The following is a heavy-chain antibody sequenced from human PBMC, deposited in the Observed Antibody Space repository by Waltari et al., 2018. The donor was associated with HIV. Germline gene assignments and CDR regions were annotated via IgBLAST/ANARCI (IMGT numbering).Heavy chain of an antibody. J-gene: IGHJ5*02. CDR2: INPNSGGT. V-gene: IGHV1-2*02. CDR3: ARVGHGYCSSSSCYQDNWFDP. CDR1: GYTFTGYY. Sequence: QVQLVQSGAEVKKPGASVKVSCKASGYTFTGYYMHWVRQAPGQGLEWMGWINPNSGGTNYAQKVQGRVTMTRDTSISTAYMELSRLRSDDTAVYYCARVGHGYCSSSSCYQDNWFDPWGQGTLVTVSS. D-gene: IGHD2-2*03.